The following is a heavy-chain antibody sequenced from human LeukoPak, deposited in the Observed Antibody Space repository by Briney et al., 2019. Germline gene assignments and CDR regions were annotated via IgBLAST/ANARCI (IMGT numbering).Heavy chain of an antibody. V-gene: IGHV3-11*04. D-gene: IGHD3-22*01. J-gene: IGHJ3*02. CDR3: AISGSYDAFDI. CDR2: ISSSGSTI. CDR1: GFTFSDYY. Sequence: GGSLRLSCAASGFTFSDYYMSWIRQAPGKGLEWVSYISSSGSTIYYADSVKGRFTISRDNSKNTLYLQMNSLRAEDTAVYYCAISGSYDAFDIWGQGTMVTVSS.